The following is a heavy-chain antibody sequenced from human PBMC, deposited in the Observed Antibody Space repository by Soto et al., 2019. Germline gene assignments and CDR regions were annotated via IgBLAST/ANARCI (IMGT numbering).Heavy chain of an antibody. D-gene: IGHD4-4*01. J-gene: IGHJ6*03. V-gene: IGHV4-59*01. CDR3: ARDLSNGYYYYYTDV. CDR1: GGSISSYY. CDR2: IYYSGST. Sequence: PSETLSLTCTVSGGSISSYYWSWIRQPPGKGLEWIGYIYYSGSTNYNPSLKSRVTISVDTSKNQFSLKLSSVTAADTAVYYCARDLSNGYYYYYTDVWGKGTTVTVSS.